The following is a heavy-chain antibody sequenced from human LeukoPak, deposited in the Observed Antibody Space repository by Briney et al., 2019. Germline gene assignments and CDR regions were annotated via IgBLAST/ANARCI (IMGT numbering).Heavy chain of an antibody. V-gene: IGHV3-66*01. CDR1: GFTVSSNY. J-gene: IGHJ4*02. D-gene: IGHD3-10*01. CDR3: ARADTMGRGVSHY. Sequence: GGSLRLSCAASGFTVSSNYMSWVRQAPGKGLEWVSVIYSGGSTYYADSVKGRFTISRDNSKNTRYLQMNSLRAEDTAVYYCARADTMGRGVSHYWGQGTLVTVSS. CDR2: IYSGGST.